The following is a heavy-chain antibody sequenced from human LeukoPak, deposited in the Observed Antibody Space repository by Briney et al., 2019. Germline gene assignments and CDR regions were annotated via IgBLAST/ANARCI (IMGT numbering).Heavy chain of an antibody. V-gene: IGHV3-21*01. D-gene: IGHD6-13*01. J-gene: IGHJ4*02. CDR2: INSSSSYI. CDR1: GFTFSSYS. Sequence: GGPLRLSCAASGFTFSSYSMNWVRQAPGKGLEWVSSINSSSSYIYYADSVKGRFTISRDNAKNSLYLQMNRLRAEDTAVYYCARGIAAAGTSSFYWGQGTLVTVSS. CDR3: ARGIAAAGTSSFY.